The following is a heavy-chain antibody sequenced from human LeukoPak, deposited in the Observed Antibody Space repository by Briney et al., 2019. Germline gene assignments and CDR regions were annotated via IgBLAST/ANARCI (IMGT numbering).Heavy chain of an antibody. V-gene: IGHV4-59*01. CDR3: ARGSGSYGYRWFDP. CDR1: GGSIGSYY. J-gene: IGHJ5*02. CDR2: IYYSGST. Sequence: SETLSLTCTVSGGSIGSYYWSWIRQPPGKGLEWIGYIYYSGSTNYNPSLKSRVTISVDTSKNQFSLKLSSVTAADTAVYYCARGSGSYGYRWFDPWGQGTLVTVSS. D-gene: IGHD5-18*01.